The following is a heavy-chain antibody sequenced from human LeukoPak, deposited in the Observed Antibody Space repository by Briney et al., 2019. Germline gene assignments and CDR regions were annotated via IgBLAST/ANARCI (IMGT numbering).Heavy chain of an antibody. J-gene: IGHJ4*02. CDR2: IWYDGSNK. CDR3: AKEFKDRNSSGWYGLGVFDY. D-gene: IGHD6-19*01. CDR1: GFTFSSYG. Sequence: TGGSLRLSCAASGFTFSSYGMHWVRQAPGKGLEWVAVIWYDGSNKYYADSVKGRFTISRDNSKNTLYLQMNSLRAEDTAVYYCAKEFKDRNSSGWYGLGVFDYWGQGTLVTVSS. V-gene: IGHV3-30*02.